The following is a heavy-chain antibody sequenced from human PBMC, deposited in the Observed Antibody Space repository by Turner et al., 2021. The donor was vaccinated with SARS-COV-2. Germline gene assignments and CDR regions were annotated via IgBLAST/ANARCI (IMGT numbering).Heavy chain of an antibody. Sequence: EVQLLESGGGLVQPGGSLRLSCAASGITSTGYSMSWVRPAPGKGLEWVSSISGSGVTTYYADSVKGRFTISRDSFNNMVYLQMNSLRADDMAVYYCAKGGWGAFDYWGQGILVIVSS. J-gene: IGHJ4*02. CDR1: GITSTGYS. D-gene: IGHD3-16*01. CDR3: AKGGWGAFDY. CDR2: ISGSGVTT. V-gene: IGHV3-23*01.